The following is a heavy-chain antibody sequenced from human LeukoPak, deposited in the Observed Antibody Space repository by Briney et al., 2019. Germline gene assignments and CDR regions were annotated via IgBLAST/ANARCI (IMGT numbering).Heavy chain of an antibody. D-gene: IGHD2-15*01. Sequence: SGTLSLTCVVSGGSISSTNWSSGVRQAPEKGLEWIGEIYHTGTSNYNPSLKSPVTISVDKSKNQFSLKLTSVTAADTVVHYCVSSDVGYCRGPLWGLGPVVILPS. CDR1: GGSISSTNW. CDR2: IYHTGTS. J-gene: IGHJ3*01. CDR3: VSSDVGYCRGPL. V-gene: IGHV4-4*02.